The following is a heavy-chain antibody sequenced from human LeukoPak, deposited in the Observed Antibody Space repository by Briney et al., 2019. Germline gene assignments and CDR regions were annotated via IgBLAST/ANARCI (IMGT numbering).Heavy chain of an antibody. CDR1: RFTFSSYW. CDR2: INSDGSTT. J-gene: IGHJ4*02. CDR3: AKGSSGWYPHFDY. Sequence: GGSLRLSCAASRFTFSSYWMHWVRQAPGKGLVWVSRINSDGSTTSYADSVKGRFTISRDNAKNTLYLQMNSLRAEDTAVYFCAKGSSGWYPHFDYWGQGTLVTVSS. V-gene: IGHV3-74*01. D-gene: IGHD6-19*01.